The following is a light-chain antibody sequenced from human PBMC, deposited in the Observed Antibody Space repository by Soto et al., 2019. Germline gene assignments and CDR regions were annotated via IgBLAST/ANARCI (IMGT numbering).Light chain of an antibody. CDR1: SGHSNYA. J-gene: IGLJ1*01. CDR3: QTWGTGIRV. Sequence: QPVLTQSPSASASLGASVKLTYTLSSGHSNYAIAWHQQQPEKGPRYLMKVNSDGSHRKGDGIPDRFSGSSSGAQRYLTISSLQSEDEADYYCQTWGTGIRVFGTGTKVTVL. CDR2: VNSDGSH. V-gene: IGLV4-69*01.